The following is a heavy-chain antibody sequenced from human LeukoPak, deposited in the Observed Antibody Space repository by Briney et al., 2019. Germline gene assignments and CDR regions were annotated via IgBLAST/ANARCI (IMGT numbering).Heavy chain of an antibody. CDR1: GFTFSNAW. V-gene: IGHV3-15*05. J-gene: IGHJ4*02. Sequence: PRGSLRLSCTTSGFTFSNAWMSWVRQAPGKGLEWVGRISSKTDGGTTDYAAPVKGRFTLSRDDSKNTLYLQMNSLKTEDTAVYYCIKSSGDWHWGQGTLVTVSS. CDR3: IKSSGDWH. CDR2: ISSKTDGGTT. D-gene: IGHD2-21*02.